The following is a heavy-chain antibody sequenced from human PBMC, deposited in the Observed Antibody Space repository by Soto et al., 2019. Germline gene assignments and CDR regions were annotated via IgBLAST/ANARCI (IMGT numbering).Heavy chain of an antibody. J-gene: IGHJ3*01. CDR1: GDTFSNYTFNSYT. CDR2: IIPISGVA. V-gene: IGHV1-69*02. CDR3: AAAAYCGGDCFSAFDV. D-gene: IGHD2-21*01. Sequence: QVQLVQSGAEVQKPGSSVKVSCKASGDTFSNYTFNSYTFNWLRQAPGQGLEWMGRIIPISGVAKYTQKFQGRVTITADKSTTTAYLDLSSLRSEDTAMYFCAAAAYCGGDCFSAFDVWGQGTMVSVSS.